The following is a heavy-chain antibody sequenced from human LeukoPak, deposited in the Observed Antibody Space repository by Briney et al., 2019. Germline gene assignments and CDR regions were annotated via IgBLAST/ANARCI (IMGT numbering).Heavy chain of an antibody. CDR1: GFTFSSYA. D-gene: IGHD2-15*01. CDR2: ISGSGDNT. Sequence: GGSLRLSCAASGFTFSSYAVTWIRQAPGKGLEWVSGISGSGDNTYYSASVKGRVTISRDNSQNKVYLQMSSLRVEDTAVYYCAKTRGYCSGGSCYSDYWGLGTLVTVSS. CDR3: AKTRGYCSGGSCYSDY. J-gene: IGHJ4*02. V-gene: IGHV3-23*01.